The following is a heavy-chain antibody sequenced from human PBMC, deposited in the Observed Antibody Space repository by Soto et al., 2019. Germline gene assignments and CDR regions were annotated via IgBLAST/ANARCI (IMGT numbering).Heavy chain of an antibody. D-gene: IGHD4-17*01. V-gene: IGHV4-39*01. CDR3: ARHADGDYWYFDL. CDR2: IYYSGST. J-gene: IGHJ2*01. Sequence: PSETLSLTCTVSGGSISSSSYYWGWIRQPPGKGLEWIGSIYYSGSTYYNPSLKSRVTISVDTSKNQFSLKLSSVTAADTAVYYCARHADGDYWYFDLWGRGTLVTVSS. CDR1: GGSISSSSYY.